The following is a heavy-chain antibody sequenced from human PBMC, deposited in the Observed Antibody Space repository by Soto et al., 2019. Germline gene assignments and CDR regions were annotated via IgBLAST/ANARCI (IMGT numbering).Heavy chain of an antibody. Sequence: EVQLVESGGGLVHPGGSLRLSCAASGFTVSSDYMSWVRQAPGKGLEWVSVIFSGGSTYYADSVKCTFIISRDNSKNLLYLQMNSLRAEDTVVYYCARDPGDRNGMSVWGQGTTVTVSS. CDR1: GFTVSSDY. J-gene: IGHJ6*02. V-gene: IGHV3-66*01. CDR2: IFSGGST. D-gene: IGHD1-26*01. CDR3: ARDPGDRNGMSV.